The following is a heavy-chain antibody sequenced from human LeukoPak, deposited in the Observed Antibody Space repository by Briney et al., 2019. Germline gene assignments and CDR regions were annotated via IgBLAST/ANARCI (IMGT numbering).Heavy chain of an antibody. CDR1: GFTFSSYA. J-gene: IGHJ4*02. CDR2: ISGSGGST. D-gene: IGHD3-10*01. V-gene: IGHV3-23*01. Sequence: PGGSLRLSCAASGFTFSSYAMSWVRQAPGKGLEWVSAISGSGGSTYYADSVKGRFTISRDNSKNTLYLQMNSLRAEDTAVYYCARVLWFGESYYFDYWGQGTLVTVSS. CDR3: ARVLWFGESYYFDY.